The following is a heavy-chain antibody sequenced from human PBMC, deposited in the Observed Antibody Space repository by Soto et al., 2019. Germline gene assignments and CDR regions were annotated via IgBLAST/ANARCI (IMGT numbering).Heavy chain of an antibody. CDR1: GYSFTYYW. CDR3: ARQADYNILTGYFYYFDY. Sequence: PGESLKLSCKSSGYSFTYYWIGWVRQMPGKGLEWMGIIYPGDSDARYSPSFQGQVTISVDTSINTAFLRWNSLTASDTAMYYCARQADYNILTGYFYYFDYWGQGSLVT. CDR2: IYPGDSDA. J-gene: IGHJ4*02. D-gene: IGHD3-9*01. V-gene: IGHV5-51*01.